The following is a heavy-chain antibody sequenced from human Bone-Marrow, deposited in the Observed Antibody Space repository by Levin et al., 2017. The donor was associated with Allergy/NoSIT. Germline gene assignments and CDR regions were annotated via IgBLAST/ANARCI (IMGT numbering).Heavy chain of an antibody. CDR2: FSGDSDKI. V-gene: IGHV3-23*01. CDR1: GFTFSSYA. D-gene: IGHD6-13*01. Sequence: GESLKISCAASGFTFSSYAMSWVRQAPGKGLEWVSGFSGDSDKINYVDSVKGRFTIARDNSKNTLYLQMNSLRAEDTAVYYCARISSRWYSYMDVWGKGTTVTV. J-gene: IGHJ6*03. CDR3: ARISSRWYSYMDV.